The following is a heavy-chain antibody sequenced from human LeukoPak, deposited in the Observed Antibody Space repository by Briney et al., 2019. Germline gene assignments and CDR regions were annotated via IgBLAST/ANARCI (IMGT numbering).Heavy chain of an antibody. V-gene: IGHV3-23*01. D-gene: IGHD1-26*01. CDR3: AKDLWELRDI. CDR2: ISGYGGAT. Sequence: GGSLRLSCAASGFTFNSYAMSWVRQAPGKGLEWVSGISGYGGATHYADSVKGRFTISRDNSKNTLYLQMSSLRAEDTAVYYCAKDLWELRDIWGQGTLVTVSS. CDR1: GFTFNSYA. J-gene: IGHJ4*02.